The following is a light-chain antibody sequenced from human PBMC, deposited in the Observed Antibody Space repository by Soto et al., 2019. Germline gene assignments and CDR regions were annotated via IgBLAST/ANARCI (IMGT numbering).Light chain of an antibody. Sequence: QSVLTQPPSASGTPGQRVTISCSGSSSNIGSNYVYWYQQLPGTAPELLIYRNNQRPSGVPDRFSGSKSGTSASLAISGLRSEDEADYYCAAWDDSLSVFYVFGTGTKVTVL. J-gene: IGLJ1*01. CDR2: RNN. CDR1: SSNIGSNY. CDR3: AAWDDSLSVFYV. V-gene: IGLV1-47*01.